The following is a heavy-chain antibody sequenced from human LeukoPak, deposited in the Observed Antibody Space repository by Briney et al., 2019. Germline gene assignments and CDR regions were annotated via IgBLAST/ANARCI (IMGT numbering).Heavy chain of an antibody. CDR2: LFYSGST. Sequence: SETLSLTCTVSGGSVSSNSYYWSWIRQPPGKGLECIGYLFYSGSTNYNPSLKSRVTISVDTSKDQFSLKLSSVTAADTAVYYCASSHCGGDCYGSGADDAFDIWGQGTMVTVSS. D-gene: IGHD2-21*02. V-gene: IGHV4-61*01. J-gene: IGHJ3*02. CDR3: ASSHCGGDCYGSGADDAFDI. CDR1: GGSVSSNSYY.